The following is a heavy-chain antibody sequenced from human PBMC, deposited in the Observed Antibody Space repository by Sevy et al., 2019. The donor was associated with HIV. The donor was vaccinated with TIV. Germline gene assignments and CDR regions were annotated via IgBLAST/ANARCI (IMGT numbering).Heavy chain of an antibody. V-gene: IGHV3-30-3*01. D-gene: IGHD6-13*01. CDR1: GFTFSSYA. CDR3: ARGALAAAGGGCRY. J-gene: IGHJ4*02. CDR2: ISYDGSNK. Sequence: GGSLRLSCAASGFTFSSYAMHWVRQAPGKGLEWVAVISYDGSNKYYADSVKGRFTISRDKSKNTLYLQMNSLRAEDTAVYYCARGALAAAGGGCRYWGQGTLVTVSS.